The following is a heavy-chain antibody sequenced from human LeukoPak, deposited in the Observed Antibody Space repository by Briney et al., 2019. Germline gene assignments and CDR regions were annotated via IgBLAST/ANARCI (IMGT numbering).Heavy chain of an antibody. CDR3: ARGKRGSFDY. CDR1: GGSISSSSYY. V-gene: IGHV4-39*07. J-gene: IGHJ4*02. D-gene: IGHD6-19*01. CDR2: IYYSGNT. Sequence: SETLSLTCTVSGGSISSSSYYWVWIREPPGKGLEWIGSIYYSGNTYYNLSLKSRVTISVDTSKNQFSLKLSSVTAADMAVYYCARGKRGSFDYWGQGTMVTVCS.